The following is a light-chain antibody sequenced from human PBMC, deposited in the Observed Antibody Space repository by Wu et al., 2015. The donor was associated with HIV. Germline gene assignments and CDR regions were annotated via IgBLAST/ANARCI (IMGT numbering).Light chain of an antibody. CDR2: GAS. CDR3: QQYNNWPYT. Sequence: EIVMTQSPDTLSVSTGERATLSCRAGQSVSSNLAWYQQKPGQAPRLLIYGASTRATGIPARFSGSGSGTEFSLTISSMQSEDFAVYYCQQYNNWPYTFGQGTKAGDQT. V-gene: IGKV3-15*01. J-gene: IGKJ2*01. CDR1: QSVSSN.